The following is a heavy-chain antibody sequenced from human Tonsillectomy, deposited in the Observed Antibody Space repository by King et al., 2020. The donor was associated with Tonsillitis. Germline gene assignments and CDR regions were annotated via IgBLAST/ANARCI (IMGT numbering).Heavy chain of an antibody. J-gene: IGHJ4*02. D-gene: IGHD3-22*01. V-gene: IGHV3-15*07. CDR2: IKSRANGGTT. CDR1: GFTFSNAW. CDR3: TTGLGIPYYYWIDY. Sequence: VQLVESGGGLVKPGGSLRLSCAASGFTFSNAWMNWVRQAPGKGLEWVGRIKSRANGGTTDYAAPVKGRFSISRDDSKNTLYLQMNSLENEDTAVYYCTTGLGIPYYYWIDYWGQGTLVTVSS.